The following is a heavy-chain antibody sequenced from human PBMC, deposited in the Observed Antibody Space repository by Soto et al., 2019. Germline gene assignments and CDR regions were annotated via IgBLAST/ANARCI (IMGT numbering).Heavy chain of an antibody. D-gene: IGHD3-22*01. CDR3: AAGAGIVVVTPPYDAFDI. J-gene: IGHJ3*02. Sequence: ASVKVSCKASGFTFTSSAVQWVRQARGQRLEWIGWIVVGSGNTNYAQKFQERVTITRDMSTSTAYMELSSLRSEDTAVYYCAAGAGIVVVTPPYDAFDIWGQGTMVTVSS. CDR1: GFTFTSSA. V-gene: IGHV1-58*01. CDR2: IVVGSGNT.